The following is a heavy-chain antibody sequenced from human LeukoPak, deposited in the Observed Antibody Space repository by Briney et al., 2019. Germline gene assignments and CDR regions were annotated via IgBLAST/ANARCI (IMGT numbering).Heavy chain of an antibody. V-gene: IGHV4-4*07. D-gene: IGHD6-19*01. CDR2: IHTSGST. Sequence: SETLSLTCTVSGDSISSSYWGWIRQPAGKGLEWIGRIHTSGSTYYSPSLKSRVTMSVDTSTNQFSLKLSSVTAADTAMYYCTRVRLGRGLDYWGQGTLVTVSS. CDR1: GDSISSSY. J-gene: IGHJ4*02. CDR3: TRVRLGRGLDY.